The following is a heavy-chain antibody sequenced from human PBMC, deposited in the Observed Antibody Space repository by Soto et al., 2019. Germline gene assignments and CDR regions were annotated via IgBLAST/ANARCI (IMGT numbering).Heavy chain of an antibody. J-gene: IGHJ4*02. CDR3: ARVAY. Sequence: ASVKDSGKVSGYTLTELSMHWVRQAPGTGLAWMVGFDPEDGETIYAQKFRGRVTMTEDTSTDTAYLEPSSLRSEDTAVYYCARVAYWGPGTQVTVSS. CDR2: FDPEDGET. CDR1: GYTLTELS. V-gene: IGHV1-24*01.